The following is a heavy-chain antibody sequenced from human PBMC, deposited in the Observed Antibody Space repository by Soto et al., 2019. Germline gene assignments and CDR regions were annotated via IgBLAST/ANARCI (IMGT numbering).Heavy chain of an antibody. CDR1: GFTFSSYG. V-gene: IGHV3-30*18. CDR2: KSYDGSNK. Sequence: PGGSLRLSCAASGFTFSSYGMHWVRQAPGKGLEWVAVKSYDGSNKYYADSVKGRFTISRDNSKNTLYLQMNSLRAEDTAVYYCAKDGFGGITIFGVVIEGYYYGMDVWGQGTTVTVSS. J-gene: IGHJ6*02. CDR3: AKDGFGGITIFGVVIEGYYYGMDV. D-gene: IGHD3-3*01.